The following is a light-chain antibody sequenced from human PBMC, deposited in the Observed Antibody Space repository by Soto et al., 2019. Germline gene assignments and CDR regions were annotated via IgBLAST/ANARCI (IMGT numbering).Light chain of an antibody. V-gene: IGKV3-20*01. J-gene: IGKJ1*01. Sequence: EIVMTQSPATLSVSPGERVTFSCRASQSVTRNLAWYQHKPGQAPRLLISGASTGAAAIPDRFSGSGSGTDFTLTISRLEPEDFAVYYCQQYGSSPRTFGQGTKVDI. CDR1: QSVTRN. CDR3: QQYGSSPRT. CDR2: GAS.